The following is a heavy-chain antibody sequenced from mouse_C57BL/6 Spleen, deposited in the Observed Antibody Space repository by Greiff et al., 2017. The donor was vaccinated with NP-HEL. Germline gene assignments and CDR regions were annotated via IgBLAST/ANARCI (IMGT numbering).Heavy chain of an antibody. CDR3: EVLRSRFAY. D-gene: IGHD1-1*01. CDR1: GYTFTSYW. Sequence: VQLQQPGAELVKPGASVKLSCKASGYTFTSYWMQWVKQRPGQGLEWIGEIDPSDSYTNYNQKFKGKATLTVDTSSSTAYMQLSSLTSEDSAVYYCEVLRSRFAYWGQGTLVTVSA. CDR2: IDPSDSYT. V-gene: IGHV1-50*01. J-gene: IGHJ3*01.